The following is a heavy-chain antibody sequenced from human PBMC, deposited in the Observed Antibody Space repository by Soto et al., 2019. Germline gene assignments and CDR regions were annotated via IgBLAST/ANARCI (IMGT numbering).Heavy chain of an antibody. V-gene: IGHV5-51*01. Sequence: HGESLKISCKGSENSFTNYWIAWVRQMPGKGLEWMGIIYPGDSNTRYSPSFQGQVTISADKSISTAYLQWSSLKASDTAMYYCATLEATTNYFYFGMDVWGQGTTVTVSS. CDR2: IYPGDSNT. J-gene: IGHJ6*02. CDR1: ENSFTNYW. D-gene: IGHD1-1*01. CDR3: ATLEATTNYFYFGMDV.